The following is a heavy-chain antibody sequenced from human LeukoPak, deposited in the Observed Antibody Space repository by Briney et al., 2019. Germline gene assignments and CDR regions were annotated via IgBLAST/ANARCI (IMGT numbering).Heavy chain of an antibody. J-gene: IGHJ4*02. CDR3: ARGSREFDY. CDR2: INHSGST. Sequence: SETLSLTCAVYGGSFSGYYWSWIRQSPGKGLEWIGEINHSGSTNYNPSLKSRVTISVDTSQNQFSLKLSSVTAADTAVYYCARGSREFDYWGQGALVTVSS. V-gene: IGHV4-34*01. CDR1: GGSFSGYY.